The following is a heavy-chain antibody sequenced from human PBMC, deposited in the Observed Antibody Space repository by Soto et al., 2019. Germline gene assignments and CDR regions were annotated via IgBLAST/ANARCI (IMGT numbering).Heavy chain of an antibody. CDR2: IYYSGST. V-gene: IGHV4-31*03. Sequence: QVQLQESGPGLVKPSQNLSLTCTVSGGSISSGGYYWSWIRQHPGKGLAWIGCIYYSGSTYYNPSLTRRITISVDTSQTRFPLKLNSVTAADTAVYYCARGGYTMATPPYDYWGQGTLVTVSS. J-gene: IGHJ4*02. CDR1: GGSISSGGYY. D-gene: IGHD6-13*01. CDR3: ARGGYTMATPPYDY.